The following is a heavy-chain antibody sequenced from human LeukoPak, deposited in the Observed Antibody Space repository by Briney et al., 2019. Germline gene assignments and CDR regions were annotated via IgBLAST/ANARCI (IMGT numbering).Heavy chain of an antibody. V-gene: IGHV3-23*01. D-gene: IGHD1-26*01. CDR3: AKVLWSARKFDY. J-gene: IGHJ4*02. CDR2: ISSGDGST. Sequence: PGGSLRLSCAASVFTFSSYSMSWVRQAPGKGLEWVSTISSGDGSTYYADSVKGRFTISRDNSKNTLYLQMNSLRAEDTAVYYCAKVLWSARKFDYWGQGTLVTVSS. CDR1: VFTFSSYS.